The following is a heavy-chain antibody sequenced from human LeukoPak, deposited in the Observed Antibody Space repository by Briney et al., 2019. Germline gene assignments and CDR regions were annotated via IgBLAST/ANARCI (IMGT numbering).Heavy chain of an antibody. D-gene: IGHD3-22*01. CDR3: ARGREITMIVVVTFDY. Sequence: SETLSLTCTVSGYSIRSGYYWGWIRQPPGKGLQWIGSMFHSGSTYYNPSLKSRVTISVDTSKNQVSLKLSSVIAADTAVYYCARGREITMIVVVTFDYWGQGTLVTVSS. J-gene: IGHJ4*02. CDR2: MFHSGST. CDR1: GYSIRSGYY. V-gene: IGHV4-38-2*02.